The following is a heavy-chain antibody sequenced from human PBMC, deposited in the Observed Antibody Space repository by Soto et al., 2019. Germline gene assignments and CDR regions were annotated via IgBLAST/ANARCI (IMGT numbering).Heavy chain of an antibody. D-gene: IGHD3-9*01. CDR3: ARGPSLRYFDWLFELFDY. Sequence: GASVKVSCKASGYTFTGYYMHWVRQAPGQGLEWMGWINPNSGGTNYAQKFQGWVTMTRDTSISTAYMELSRLRSDDTAVYYCARGPSLRYFDWLFELFDYWGQGTLVTVSS. V-gene: IGHV1-2*04. CDR1: GYTFTGYY. CDR2: INPNSGGT. J-gene: IGHJ4*02.